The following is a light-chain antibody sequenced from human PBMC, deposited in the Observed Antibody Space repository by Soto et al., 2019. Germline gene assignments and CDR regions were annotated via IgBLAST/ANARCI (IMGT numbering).Light chain of an antibody. Sequence: DIQMTQSPSSLSASVGDRVTITCRASQGIGIDLGWYQQKPGKAPKRLIYGASSLQSGVPSRFSGSGSGTEFPLTLSSLQPEDFATYYCLQHDTYPLTFGGGTKVEIK. V-gene: IGKV1-17*01. CDR2: GAS. CDR1: QGIGID. J-gene: IGKJ4*01. CDR3: LQHDTYPLT.